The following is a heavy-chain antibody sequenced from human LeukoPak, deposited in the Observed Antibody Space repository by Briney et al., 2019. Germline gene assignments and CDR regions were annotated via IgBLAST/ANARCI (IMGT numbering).Heavy chain of an antibody. CDR3: AREAYSSSWCFDY. Sequence: SQTLSLTCAISGDSVFSNSSWNWIRQSPSRGLEWLGRTYYRSKWYNDYVVSVKSRININPDTSKNQFSLQLNSVTPEDTAVYYCAREAYSSSWCFDYWGQGTLVTVSS. CDR1: GDSVFSNSS. CDR2: TYYRSKWYN. D-gene: IGHD6-13*01. J-gene: IGHJ4*02. V-gene: IGHV6-1*01.